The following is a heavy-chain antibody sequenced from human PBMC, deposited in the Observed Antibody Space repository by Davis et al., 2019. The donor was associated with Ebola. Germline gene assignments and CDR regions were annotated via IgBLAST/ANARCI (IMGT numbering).Heavy chain of an antibody. CDR3: AKSYSSSDWFDP. D-gene: IGHD6-6*01. CDR2: IYYSGST. J-gene: IGHJ5*02. Sequence: SETLSLTCTVSGGSISSGDYYWSWIRKPPGKGLEWIGYIYYSGSTNYNPSLKSRVTISVDTSKNQFSLKLSSVTAADTAVYYCAKSYSSSDWFDPWGQGTLVTVSS. CDR1: GGSISSGDYY. V-gene: IGHV4-61*08.